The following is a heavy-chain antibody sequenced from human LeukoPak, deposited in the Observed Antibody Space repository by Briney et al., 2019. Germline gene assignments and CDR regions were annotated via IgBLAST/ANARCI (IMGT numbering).Heavy chain of an antibody. Sequence: GASVKVSCKASGYTYTSYDINWVRQATGQGLEWMGWMNPNSGNTGYPQKFQGRVTMTRNTSISTAYMELSSLRSEDTAVYYCARGKAGAAADSLNSYFDYWGQGTLVTVSS. J-gene: IGHJ4*02. CDR1: GYTYTSYD. CDR3: ARGKAGAAADSLNSYFDY. CDR2: MNPNSGNT. V-gene: IGHV1-8*01. D-gene: IGHD6-13*01.